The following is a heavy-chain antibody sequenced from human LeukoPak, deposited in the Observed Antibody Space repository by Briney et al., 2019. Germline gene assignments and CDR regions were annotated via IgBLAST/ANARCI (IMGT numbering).Heavy chain of an antibody. CDR3: AREGGPYRPLDY. CDR1: GGSITNTNY. J-gene: IGHJ4*02. V-gene: IGHV4-4*02. CDR2: VNLQGST. Sequence: SGTLSLTCGVSGGSITNTNYWTWVRQPPGKGLEWIGEVNLQGSTNYDPSLMGRVAISVDTSENHISLQLTSVTAADTAVYYCAREGGPYRPLDYSGQGTLVTVSS.